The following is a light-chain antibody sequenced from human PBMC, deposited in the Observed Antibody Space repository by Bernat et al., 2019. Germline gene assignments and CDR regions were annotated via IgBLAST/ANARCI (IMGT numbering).Light chain of an antibody. CDR3: QRGNRDPVN. J-gene: IGKJ2*01. Sequence: SVGDRVTIPCRASQGISSYLAWYQQTPGKAPNLLIYAASSLQSGVPSRFSGSGSGTEFTLTITSLQPDDFATYYCQRGNRDPVNFGQGTKVEIK. CDR2: AAS. V-gene: IGKV1-9*01. CDR1: QGISSY.